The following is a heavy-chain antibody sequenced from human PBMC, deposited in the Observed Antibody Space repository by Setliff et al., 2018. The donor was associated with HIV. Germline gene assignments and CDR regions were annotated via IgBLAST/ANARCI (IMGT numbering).Heavy chain of an antibody. V-gene: IGHV4-59*01. CDR2: IYYSGST. CDR3: AREIYGGNSRPFDY. J-gene: IGHJ4*02. D-gene: IGHD4-17*01. Sequence: SETLSLTCTVSGGSINSYFWHWIRQPPGKGLEWIGYIYYSGSTNYNPSLKSRVTISVDTSKNQLSLKLSSVTAANTAVYYCAREIYGGNSRPFDYWGQGTLVTVSS. CDR1: GGSINSYF.